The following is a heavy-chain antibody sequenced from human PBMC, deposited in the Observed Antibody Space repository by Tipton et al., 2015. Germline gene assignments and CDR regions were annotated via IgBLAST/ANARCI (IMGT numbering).Heavy chain of an antibody. D-gene: IGHD4-11*01. J-gene: IGHJ4*02. Sequence: LRLSCAVSGGSFSAYYWSWVRQAPGKGLEWIGETDHSGNTKYNPSLKSRVTISVDTSKQQFSLNLTSVTAADTAMYYCARVLHDYWGQGTLVSVSS. CDR1: GGSFSAYY. CDR2: TDHSGNT. CDR3: ARVLHDY. V-gene: IGHV4-34*01.